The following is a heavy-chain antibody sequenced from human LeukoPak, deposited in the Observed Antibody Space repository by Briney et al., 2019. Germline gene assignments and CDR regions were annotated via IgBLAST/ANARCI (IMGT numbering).Heavy chain of an antibody. Sequence: EASVKVSCKASGYTFTSHGISWVRQAPGQGLEWMGWISTYNGNTNYAQKLQGRVSMTTDTSTSTAYMDLRSLRSDDTAVYYCAREDYDSSGYYEPFFDYWGQGTLVTVSS. J-gene: IGHJ4*02. CDR1: GYTFTSHG. CDR2: ISTYNGNT. D-gene: IGHD3-22*01. CDR3: AREDYDSSGYYEPFFDY. V-gene: IGHV1-18*01.